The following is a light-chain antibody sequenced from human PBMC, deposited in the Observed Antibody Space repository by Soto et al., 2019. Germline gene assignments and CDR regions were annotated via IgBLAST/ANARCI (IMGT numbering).Light chain of an antibody. V-gene: IGKV3-20*01. CDR1: QSVRNSY. CDR2: GAS. J-gene: IGKJ1*01. CDR3: QQYGSSST. Sequence: DIVWMQSPGTRSLSPGERATLSCRASQSVRNSYLAWYQQKPGQAPRLLIYGASSRATGIPDRFSGSGSGTDFTLTISRLEPEDFAVYYCQQYGSSSTFGQGTKVDIK.